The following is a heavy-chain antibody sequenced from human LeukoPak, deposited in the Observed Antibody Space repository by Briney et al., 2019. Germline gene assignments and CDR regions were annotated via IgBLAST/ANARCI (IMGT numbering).Heavy chain of an antibody. Sequence: GGSLRLSCAASGFTFSDHYMSWIRQAPGKGLEWVSYISGSSHYTNTADSVKGRFTISRDNAKNSLYLQMNSLRTEDTAVYYCARGRIGGPKAPFDYWGQGTLVTVSS. CDR2: ISGSSHYT. D-gene: IGHD3-16*01. J-gene: IGHJ4*02. CDR3: ARGRIGGPKAPFDY. V-gene: IGHV3-11*05. CDR1: GFTFSDHY.